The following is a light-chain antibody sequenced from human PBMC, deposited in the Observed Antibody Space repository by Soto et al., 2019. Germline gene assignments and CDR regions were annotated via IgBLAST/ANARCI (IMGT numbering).Light chain of an antibody. V-gene: IGKV3-15*01. J-gene: IGKJ1*01. CDR3: QQYDNWPPAWT. CDR1: QSFSSN. Sequence: EIVLTQSPATLSVSPGERATLSCRASQSFSSNLACYQQKPGQAPRLLIYGASTRATGIPARFSGSGSGTEFTLTISSLQSEDFAVYYCQQYDNWPPAWTFGQGTKVDI. CDR2: GAS.